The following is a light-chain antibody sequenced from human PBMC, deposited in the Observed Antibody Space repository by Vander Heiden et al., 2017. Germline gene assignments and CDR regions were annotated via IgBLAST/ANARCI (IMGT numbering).Light chain of an antibody. J-gene: IGLJ3*02. CDR1: QAGDKD. CDR3: HAWDYSTAV. Sequence: SSELTHPPSLSVSPRPTASITCSGDQAGDKDTSGYQQKPGQSPVLVIYQDSKRPSGFPERFSGYNSENTATLTISGTQAMDEADYFCHAWDYSTAVFGGGTKVTVL. CDR2: QDS. V-gene: IGLV3-1*01.